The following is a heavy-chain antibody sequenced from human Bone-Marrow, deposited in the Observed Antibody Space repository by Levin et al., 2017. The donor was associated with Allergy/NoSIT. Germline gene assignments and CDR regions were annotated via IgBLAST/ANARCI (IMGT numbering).Heavy chain of an antibody. CDR2: INSDGSST. D-gene: IGHD4-23*01. J-gene: IGHJ4*02. Sequence: GESLKISCAASGFTFSSYWMHWVRQAPGKGLVWVSRINSDGSSTSYADSVKGRFTISRDNAKNTLYLQMNSLRAEDTAVYYCAKVPRSNSKGGYFDYWGQGTLVTVSS. CDR1: GFTFSSYW. V-gene: IGHV3-74*01. CDR3: AKVPRSNSKGGYFDY.